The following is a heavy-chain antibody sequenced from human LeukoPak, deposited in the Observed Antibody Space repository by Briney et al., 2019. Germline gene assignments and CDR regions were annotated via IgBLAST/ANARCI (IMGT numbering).Heavy chain of an antibody. CDR1: GFTFSSHA. V-gene: IGHV3-23*01. D-gene: IGHD6-19*01. CDR3: ARGPLTEVAGTTWDY. Sequence: PGGSLRLSCAPSGFTFSSHAMSWVRQTPEKGLEWVSAINGGGDRRYYADSVKGRFTISRDNSKNTLYLQMNNLRAEDTAIHFCARGPLTEVAGTTWDYWGQGTLVTVSS. J-gene: IGHJ4*02. CDR2: INGGGDRR.